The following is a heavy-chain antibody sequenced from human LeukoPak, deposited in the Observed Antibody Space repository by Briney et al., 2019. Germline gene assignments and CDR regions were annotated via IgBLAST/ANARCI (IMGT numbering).Heavy chain of an antibody. V-gene: IGHV1-2*02. CDR1: GYIFATYH. J-gene: IGHJ5*02. Sequence: GASVKVSCKTSGYIFATYHIHWVRQAPGQGLEWMGWINPNTGGTNYAQRFQGRVTMTRDTSISTAYMEMSGLRSDDTAVYYCARSPKDQYQLSNNWFDPWGQGTLVTVSS. CDR3: ARSPKDQYQLSNNWFDP. D-gene: IGHD1-1*01. CDR2: INPNTGGT.